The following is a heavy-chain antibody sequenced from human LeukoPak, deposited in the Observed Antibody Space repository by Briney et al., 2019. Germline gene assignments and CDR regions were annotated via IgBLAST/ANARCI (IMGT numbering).Heavy chain of an antibody. J-gene: IGHJ4*02. Sequence: PSETLSLTCAVYGGSFSGYYWSWIRQPPGKGLEWIGEINHSGSTNYNPSLKSRVTISANTSKNQFSLKLSSVTAADTAVYYCARVQRGIAAAIDYWGQGTLVTVSS. CDR3: ARVQRGIAAAIDY. CDR1: GGSFSGYY. D-gene: IGHD6-13*01. CDR2: INHSGST. V-gene: IGHV4-34*01.